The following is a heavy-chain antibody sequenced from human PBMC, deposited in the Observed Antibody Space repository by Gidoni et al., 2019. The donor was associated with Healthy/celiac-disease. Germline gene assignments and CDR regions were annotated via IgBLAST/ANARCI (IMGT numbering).Heavy chain of an antibody. V-gene: IGHV4-39*01. D-gene: IGHD3-22*01. J-gene: IGHJ4*02. Sequence: QLQLQESGPGLVKPSETLSLTCTVSGGSISSSSYYWGWIRQPPGKGLEWIGSIYYSGSTYYNPSLKSRVTISVDTSKNQFSLKLSSVTAADTAVYYCARQVFSNAIVVVSFDYWGQGTLVTVSS. CDR2: IYYSGST. CDR1: GGSISSSSYY. CDR3: ARQVFSNAIVVVSFDY.